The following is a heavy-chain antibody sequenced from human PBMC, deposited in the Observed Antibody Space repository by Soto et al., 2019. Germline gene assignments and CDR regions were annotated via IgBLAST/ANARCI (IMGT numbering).Heavy chain of an antibody. D-gene: IGHD1-7*01. CDR1: GYIFTSYT. Sequence: QVQLVQSGPDVKKPGASVKLSCKASGYIFTSYTVTWVRQAPGQGLEWMGWVSAYTGETQYAQRLHGTVSMTTKTYTSTAYMEMRSMKSDDTAVYYCARGGNWNYLGAFDIWGQGTMVTVSS. CDR3: ARGGNWNYLGAFDI. J-gene: IGHJ3*02. V-gene: IGHV1-18*04. CDR2: VSAYTGET.